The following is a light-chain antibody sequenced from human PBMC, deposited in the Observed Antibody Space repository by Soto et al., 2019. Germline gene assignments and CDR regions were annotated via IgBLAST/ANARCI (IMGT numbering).Light chain of an antibody. J-gene: IGKJ1*01. Sequence: EIVLTQSPGTLSLSPGERATLSCRASQSITNNYLAWYQQKPGQAHRLLNDDASNRATGIPDRFSGSGSGTDFTLTISRLEPEYVAVYYCQQCATVPLTFGQGTKVEIK. CDR3: QQCATVPLT. V-gene: IGKV3-20*01. CDR1: QSITNNY. CDR2: DAS.